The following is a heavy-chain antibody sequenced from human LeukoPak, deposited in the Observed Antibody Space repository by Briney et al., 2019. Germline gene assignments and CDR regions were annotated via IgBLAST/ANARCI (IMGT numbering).Heavy chain of an antibody. Sequence: SETLSLTCAVYGGSFSGYYWSWIRQPPGKGLEWIGEINHSGSTNYNPSLKSRVTISVDTSKNQFSLKLSSVTAADTAVYYCARVQLWFKSFDYWGQGTLVTVSS. CDR1: GGSFSGYY. D-gene: IGHD5-18*01. J-gene: IGHJ4*02. V-gene: IGHV4-34*01. CDR3: ARVQLWFKSFDY. CDR2: INHSGST.